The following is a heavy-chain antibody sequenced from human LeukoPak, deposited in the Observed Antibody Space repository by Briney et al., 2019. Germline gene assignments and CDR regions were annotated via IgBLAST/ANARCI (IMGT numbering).Heavy chain of an antibody. CDR3: AARYSSSWYRSDY. V-gene: IGHV1-24*01. J-gene: IGHJ4*02. D-gene: IGHD6-13*01. CDR2: FDPEDGET. Sequence: ASVKVSCKVSGYTLTELSMHWVRQAPGKGPEWMGGFDPEDGETIYAQKFQGRVTMTEDTSTDTAYMELSSLRSEDTAVYYCAARYSSSWYRSDYWGQGTLVTVSS. CDR1: GYTLTELS.